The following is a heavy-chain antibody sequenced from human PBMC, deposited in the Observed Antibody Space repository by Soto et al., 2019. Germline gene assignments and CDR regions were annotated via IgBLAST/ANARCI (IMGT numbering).Heavy chain of an antibody. CDR2: IIPILGIA. V-gene: IGHV1-69*04. D-gene: IGHD1-26*01. J-gene: IGHJ4*02. CDR3: ARDDSGFSGSHYIDYFNY. Sequence: SVKVSCKASGYTFTGYYMHWVRQAPGQGLEWMGRIIPILGIANYAQKFQGRVTITADKSTSTAYMELSSLRSEDTAVYYCARDDSGFSGSHYIDYFNYWGQGALVTVSS. CDR1: GYTFTGYY.